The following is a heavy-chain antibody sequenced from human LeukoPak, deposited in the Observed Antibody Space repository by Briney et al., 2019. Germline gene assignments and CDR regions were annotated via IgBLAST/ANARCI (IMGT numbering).Heavy chain of an antibody. Sequence: GGSLRLSCAASGFTFGGSNMNWVRQSPGKGLEWVSSISISSNYIYYADSVRGRFTISRDDAKNSLYLQMNSLGAEDTAVYYCAKGSKDYYDDTAYSSHGMDVWGHGTTVTVSS. CDR1: GFTFGGSN. J-gene: IGHJ6*02. V-gene: IGHV3-21*01. CDR2: ISISSNYI. D-gene: IGHD3-22*01. CDR3: AKGSKDYYDDTAYSSHGMDV.